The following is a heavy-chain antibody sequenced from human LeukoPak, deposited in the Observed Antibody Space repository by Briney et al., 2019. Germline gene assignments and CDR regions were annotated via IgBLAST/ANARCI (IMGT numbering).Heavy chain of an antibody. D-gene: IGHD3-10*01. CDR2: IYSSGST. CDR3: ARASSGTYYTFDY. CDR1: GGSISSNY. V-gene: IGHV4-4*07. J-gene: IGHJ4*02. Sequence: SETLSPTCTVSGGSISSNYWSWIRQPAGKGLEWIGRIYSSGSTNYNAALKSRVTMSVDSSRNQFSLKLSSVTAADTAVYYCARASSGTYYTFDYWGQGTLVTVSS.